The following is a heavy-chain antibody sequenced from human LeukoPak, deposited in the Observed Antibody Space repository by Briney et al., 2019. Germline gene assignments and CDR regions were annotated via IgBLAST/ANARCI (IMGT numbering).Heavy chain of an antibody. CDR3: ARERQVEMATITVFDI. CDR1: GGSISSGDYY. D-gene: IGHD5-24*01. V-gene: IGHV4-61*08. CDR2: IYYSGST. J-gene: IGHJ3*02. Sequence: SETLSLTCTVSGGSISSGDYYWSWIRQPPGKGLEWIGYIYYSGSTNYNPSLKSRVTISVDTSKNQFSLKLSSVTAADTAVYYCARERQVEMATITVFDIWGQGTMVTVSS.